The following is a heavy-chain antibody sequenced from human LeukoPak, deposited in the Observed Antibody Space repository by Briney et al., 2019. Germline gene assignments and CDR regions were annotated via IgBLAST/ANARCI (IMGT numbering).Heavy chain of an antibody. V-gene: IGHV3-23*01. CDR1: GITLSNYG. J-gene: IGHJ4*02. Sequence: GESLRLSCAVSGITLSNYGMTWVRQAPGKGLEWVAGLSGSGGSTSYADSVKGRFTISRDNAKNTLYLQMNSLRAEDTAVYFCAKRGVVIRVILVGFHKEAYYFDSWGQGVLVTVSS. D-gene: IGHD3-22*01. CDR2: LSGSGGST. CDR3: AKRGVVIRVILVGFHKEAYYFDS.